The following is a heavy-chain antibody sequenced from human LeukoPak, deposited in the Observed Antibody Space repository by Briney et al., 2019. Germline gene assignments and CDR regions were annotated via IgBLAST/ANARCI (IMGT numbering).Heavy chain of an antibody. CDR2: INQSGST. Sequence: SETLSLTCAVYGGSFSGYYWSWIRQPPGKRLEWIGEINQSGSTSYNPSLKSRVTISVDTSKNQFSLKLSSVTAADTAVYYCARGDFYYMDVWGKGTTVTVSS. V-gene: IGHV4-34*01. CDR1: GGSFSGYY. J-gene: IGHJ6*03. D-gene: IGHD3-3*01. CDR3: ARGDFYYMDV.